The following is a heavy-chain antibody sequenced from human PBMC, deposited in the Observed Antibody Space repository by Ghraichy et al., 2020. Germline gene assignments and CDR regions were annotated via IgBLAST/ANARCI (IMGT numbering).Heavy chain of an antibody. V-gene: IGHV3-64D*06. J-gene: IGHJ2*01. CDR3: VKALSGGDFDL. Sequence: GGSLRLSCSASGFTFSSYAMHWVRQAPGKGLEYFSASSSNGGSTYYADSVKGRFTISRDNSKNTLYLQMSSLRAEDTAVYYCVKALSGGDFDLWGRGTLVTVSS. D-gene: IGHD2-15*01. CDR2: SSSNGGST. CDR1: GFTFSSYA.